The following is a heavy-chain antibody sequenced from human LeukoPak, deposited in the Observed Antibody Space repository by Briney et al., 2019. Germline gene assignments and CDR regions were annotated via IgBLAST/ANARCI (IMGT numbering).Heavy chain of an antibody. CDR2: ISSSGSPI. Sequence: PGGSLRLSCAASGFTFSSYEMNWVRQAPGKGLEWVSYISSSGSPIYYADSVKGRFTISRDNAKNSLYLQMNSLRAEDTAVYYCARGPSVTQVYWGQGTLVTVSS. CDR3: ARGPSVTQVY. V-gene: IGHV3-48*03. J-gene: IGHJ4*02. CDR1: GFTFSSYE. D-gene: IGHD4-17*01.